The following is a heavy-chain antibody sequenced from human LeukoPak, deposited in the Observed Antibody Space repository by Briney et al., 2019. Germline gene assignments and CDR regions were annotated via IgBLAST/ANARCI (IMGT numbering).Heavy chain of an antibody. V-gene: IGHV3-21*01. Sequence: SGGSLRLSCGASGFTFSNAWMNWVRQAPGKGLEWVSSISSSSTYIYYADSVKGRFTISRDNAKNSLYLQMNSLRAEDTAVYYCARGSSRADYWGQGTLVTVSS. J-gene: IGHJ4*02. CDR3: ARGSSRADY. D-gene: IGHD6-19*01. CDR2: ISSSSTYI. CDR1: GFTFSNAW.